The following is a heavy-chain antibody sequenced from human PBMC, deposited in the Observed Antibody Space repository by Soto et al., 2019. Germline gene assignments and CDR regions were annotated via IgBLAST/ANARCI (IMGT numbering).Heavy chain of an antibody. Sequence: ASLKVSWKSCGYTFTSYAMHWVRQAPGQRLEWMGWINAGNGNTKYSQKFQGRVTITRDTSASTAYMELSSLRSEDTAVYYCARSRGSSGYYYAYWGQGTLVTVS. CDR2: INAGNGNT. J-gene: IGHJ4*02. D-gene: IGHD3-22*01. CDR1: GYTFTSYA. CDR3: ARSRGSSGYYYAY. V-gene: IGHV1-3*01.